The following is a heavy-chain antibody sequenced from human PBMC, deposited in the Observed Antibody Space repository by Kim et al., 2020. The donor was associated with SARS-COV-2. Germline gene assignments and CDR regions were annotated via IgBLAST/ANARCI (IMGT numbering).Heavy chain of an antibody. V-gene: IGHV3-30-3*01. Sequence: GGSLRLSCAASGFTFSSYAMHWVRQAPGKGLEWVAVISYDGSNKYYADSVKGRFTISRDNSKNTLYLQMNSLRAEDTAVYYCARDQHSSSENWFDPWGQGTLVTVSS. CDR2: ISYDGSNK. J-gene: IGHJ5*02. CDR1: GFTFSSYA. D-gene: IGHD6-13*01. CDR3: ARDQHSSSENWFDP.